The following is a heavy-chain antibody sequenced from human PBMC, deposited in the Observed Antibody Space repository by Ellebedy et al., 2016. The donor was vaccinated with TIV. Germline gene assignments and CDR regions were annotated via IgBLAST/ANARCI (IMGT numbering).Heavy chain of an antibody. CDR3: GRYARGFYGIDV. J-gene: IGHJ6*02. D-gene: IGHD2-2*01. V-gene: IGHV3-11*01. Sequence: GESLKISXAASGFTFSDYYMSWIRQAPGKGLEWVSYISSSGASVYYADSVKGRFTISRDNANNSLFLQMNSLRAEDTAVYYCGRYARGFYGIDVWGQGTTVIVSS. CDR1: GFTFSDYY. CDR2: ISSSGASV.